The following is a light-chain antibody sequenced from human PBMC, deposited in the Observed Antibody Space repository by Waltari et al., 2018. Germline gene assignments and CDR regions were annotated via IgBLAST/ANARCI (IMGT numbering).Light chain of an antibody. Sequence: DIQMTQSPSSQSASVGDTVTITCRASQTISGYLNWYQQKPGKAPNLLISGVSSLESGVPSRFSGTSYGTDFTLTISSLQPEDFAVYYCQQTYNNPYTFGQGTKLEIK. J-gene: IGKJ2*01. CDR1: QTISGY. CDR2: GVS. V-gene: IGKV1-39*01. CDR3: QQTYNNPYT.